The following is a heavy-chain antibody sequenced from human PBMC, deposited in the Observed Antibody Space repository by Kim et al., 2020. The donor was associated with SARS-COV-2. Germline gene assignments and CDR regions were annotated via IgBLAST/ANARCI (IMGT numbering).Heavy chain of an antibody. CDR3: ARHLRSGETTVTTPYYYGMDV. J-gene: IGHJ6*02. D-gene: IGHD4-17*01. CDR2: IYPGDSDT. Sequence: GESLKISCKGSGYSFTSYWIGWVRQMPGKGLEWMGIIYPGDSDTRYSPSFQGQVTISADKSISTAYLQWSSLKASDTAMYYCARHLRSGETTVTTPYYYGMDVWGQGTTVTVSS. V-gene: IGHV5-51*01. CDR1: GYSFTSYW.